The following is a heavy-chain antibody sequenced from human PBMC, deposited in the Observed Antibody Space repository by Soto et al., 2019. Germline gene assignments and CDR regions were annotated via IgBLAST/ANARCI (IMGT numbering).Heavy chain of an antibody. CDR1: GGSFSGYY. Sequence: QVQLQQWGAGLLKPSETLSLTCAVYGGSFSGYYWSWIRQPPGKGLEWIGEINHSGSTNYNPSLKSRVTISVDTSKNQFSLKLSSVTAADTAVYYCARVEVVLMVYAKTTNWFDPWGQGTLVTVSS. CDR2: INHSGST. D-gene: IGHD2-8*01. CDR3: ARVEVVLMVYAKTTNWFDP. V-gene: IGHV4-34*01. J-gene: IGHJ5*02.